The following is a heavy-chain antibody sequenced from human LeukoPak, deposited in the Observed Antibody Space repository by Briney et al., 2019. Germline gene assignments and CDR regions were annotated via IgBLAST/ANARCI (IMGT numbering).Heavy chain of an antibody. V-gene: IGHV6-1*01. Sequence: SQTLSLTCAISGDSVSSNSAAWNWIRESPSRGLEWLGRTYYRSKWYNEYAVSVKSRVTINPDTSKNQFSLQLNYVTPEDTAVYYCARYSRDAFDVWGQGTMVTVSS. D-gene: IGHD2-21*01. CDR1: GDSVSSNSAA. CDR3: ARYSRDAFDV. CDR2: TYYRSKWYN. J-gene: IGHJ3*01.